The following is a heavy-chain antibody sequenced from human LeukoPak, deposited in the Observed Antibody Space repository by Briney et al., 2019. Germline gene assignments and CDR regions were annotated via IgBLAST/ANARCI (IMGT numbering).Heavy chain of an antibody. CDR1: GGSISSGGYS. CDR3: AGSTYYYDSSGYDY. D-gene: IGHD3-22*01. Sequence: SQTLSLTCAASGGSISSGGYSWSWIRQPPGKGLEWIGYIYHSGSTYYNPSLKSRVTISVDRSKNQFSLKLSSVTAADTAVYYCAGSTYYYDSSGYDYWGQGTLVTVSS. J-gene: IGHJ4*02. V-gene: IGHV4-30-2*01. CDR2: IYHSGST.